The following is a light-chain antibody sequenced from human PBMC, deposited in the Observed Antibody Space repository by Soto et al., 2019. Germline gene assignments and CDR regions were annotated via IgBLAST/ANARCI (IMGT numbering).Light chain of an antibody. Sequence: QSVLTQPASVSGSPGQSITISCTGTSSDVGGYNYVSWYQQHPGKAPKLMIYDVSNRPSGVSNRFSGSKSGNTASLTISGLQAEDEADYYCSSYTNSITLNVFGTGTNVTVL. V-gene: IGLV2-14*01. CDR2: DVS. J-gene: IGLJ1*01. CDR1: SSDVGGYNY. CDR3: SSYTNSITLNV.